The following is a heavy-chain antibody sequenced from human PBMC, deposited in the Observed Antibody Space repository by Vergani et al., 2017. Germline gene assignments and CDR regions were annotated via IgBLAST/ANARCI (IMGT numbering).Heavy chain of an antibody. CDR1: GFTFSDYY. V-gene: IGHV3-11*01. D-gene: IGHD3-10*01. Sequence: VQLVETGGGLVKPGGSLRLSCAASGFTFSDYYMSWIRQAPGKGLEWVSYISSSGSTIYYADSVKGRFTISRDNAKNSLYLQMNSLRAEDTAVYYCARDRKGYYGSGSYIYYYYGMDVWGQGTTVTVSS. J-gene: IGHJ6*02. CDR2: ISSSGSTI. CDR3: ARDRKGYYGSGSYIYYYYGMDV.